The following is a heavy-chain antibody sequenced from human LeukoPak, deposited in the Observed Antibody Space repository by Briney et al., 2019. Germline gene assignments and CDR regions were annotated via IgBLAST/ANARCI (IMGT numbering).Heavy chain of an antibody. CDR1: GGSISSGGYY. CDR2: IYYSGSA. V-gene: IGHV4-31*03. D-gene: IGHD3-10*01. J-gene: IGHJ4*02. Sequence: SQTLSLTCTVSGGSISSGGYYWSWIRQHPGKGLEWIGYIYYSGSAYYNPSLKSRVTISVDTSENQFSLKLSSVTAPDTAVYYCARVNYGSATKEDYWGQGTLVTVSS. CDR3: ARVNYGSATKEDY.